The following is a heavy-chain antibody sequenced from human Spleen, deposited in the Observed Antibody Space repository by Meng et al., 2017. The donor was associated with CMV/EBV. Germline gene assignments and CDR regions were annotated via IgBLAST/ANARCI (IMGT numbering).Heavy chain of an antibody. J-gene: IGHJ4*02. Sequence: SGWTLDDSGMSGVRQVPGKGLEWVSGIKWSGGSAGYADSVKGRFTISRDNAKHSLYLQMNSLRAEDTALYYCARRSGLVPAASIFDYWGQGTLVTVSS. V-gene: IGHV3-20*03. CDR2: IKWSGGSA. D-gene: IGHD2-2*01. CDR1: GWTLDDSG. CDR3: ARRSGLVPAASIFDY.